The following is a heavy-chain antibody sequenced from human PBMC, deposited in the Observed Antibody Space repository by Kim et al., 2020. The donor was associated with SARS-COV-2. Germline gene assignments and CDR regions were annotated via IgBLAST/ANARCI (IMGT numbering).Heavy chain of an antibody. CDR2: INHSGST. Sequence: SETLSLTCAVYGGSFSGYYWSWIRQPPGKGLEWIGEINHSGSTNYNPSLKSRVTISVDTSKNQFSLKLSSVTAADTAVYYCARRSVRADIAVAAPNFDY. CDR3: ARRSVRADIAVAAPNFDY. V-gene: IGHV4-34*01. D-gene: IGHD6-19*01. J-gene: IGHJ4*01. CDR1: GGSFSGYY.